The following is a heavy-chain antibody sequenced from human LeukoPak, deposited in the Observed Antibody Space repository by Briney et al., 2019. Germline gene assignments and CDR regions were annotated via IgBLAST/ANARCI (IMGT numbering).Heavy chain of an antibody. Sequence: SVKVSCKASGGTFSSYAVSWVRQSPRPRLEWMGGIIPIFGPENYAQKLQGRVTITTDESTSTAYMELSSLRSEDTAVYYCARVVVVAATSWFDPWGQGTLVTVSS. CDR3: ARVVVVAATSWFDP. V-gene: IGHV1-69*05. CDR2: IIPIFGPE. J-gene: IGHJ5*02. CDR1: GGTFSSYA. D-gene: IGHD2-15*01.